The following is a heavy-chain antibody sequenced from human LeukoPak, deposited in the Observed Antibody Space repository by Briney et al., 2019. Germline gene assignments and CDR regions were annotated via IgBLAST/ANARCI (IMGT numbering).Heavy chain of an antibody. CDR3: ARRRITMIVVVRDDAFDI. V-gene: IGHV1-18*01. J-gene: IGHJ3*02. CDR2: ISAYNGNT. CDR1: GYTFTSYG. D-gene: IGHD3-22*01. Sequence: ASVKVSCKASGYTFTSYGISWVRQAPGQGLEWMGWISAYNGNTNYAQKLQGRVTMTTDTSTSTAYMELRSLRSDDTAVYYCARRRITMIVVVRDDAFDIWGQGTMVTVSP.